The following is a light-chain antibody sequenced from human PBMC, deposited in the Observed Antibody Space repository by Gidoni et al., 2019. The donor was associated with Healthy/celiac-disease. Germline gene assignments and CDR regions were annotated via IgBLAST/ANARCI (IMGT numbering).Light chain of an antibody. CDR3: QQYGSSPRT. J-gene: IGKJ1*01. V-gene: IGKV3-20*01. CDR1: QSVSSSY. Sequence: EIVLTQSPGTLSLSPGERATLSCRASQSVSSSYLAWYQQKPGQAPRLLIYGASSRATGIPDRFSGSVSGTDFTLTLSRLEPEDFAVYYCQQYGSSPRTFGQGTQVEIK. CDR2: GAS.